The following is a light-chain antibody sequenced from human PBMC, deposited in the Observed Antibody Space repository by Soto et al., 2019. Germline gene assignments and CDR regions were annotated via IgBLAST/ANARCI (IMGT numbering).Light chain of an antibody. Sequence: QSVLTQPPSVSAAPGQKVTISCSGSSSNIGNNYVSWYQQLPGTAPKLLIYDNNKRPSGIPDRFSGSKSGTSATLGITGLQTGDEAYYYCGTWDRSLGVVFGGGTKVTVL. CDR2: DNN. CDR3: GTWDRSLGVV. J-gene: IGLJ2*01. V-gene: IGLV1-51*01. CDR1: SSNIGNNY.